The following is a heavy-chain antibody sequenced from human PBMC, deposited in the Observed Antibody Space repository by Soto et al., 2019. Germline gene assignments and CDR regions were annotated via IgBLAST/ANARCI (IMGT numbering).Heavy chain of an antibody. CDR1: GFAFSSYS. D-gene: IGHD6-6*01. CDR3: ARVEYSSSSYYFDY. CDR2: ISSSSSYI. V-gene: IGHV3-21*01. Sequence: GGSLRLSCAASGFAFSSYSMNWVRQAPGKGLEWVSSISSSSSYIYYADSVKGRFTISRDNAKNSLYLQMNSLRAEDTAVYYCARVEYSSSSYYFDYWGQGTLVTVSS. J-gene: IGHJ4*02.